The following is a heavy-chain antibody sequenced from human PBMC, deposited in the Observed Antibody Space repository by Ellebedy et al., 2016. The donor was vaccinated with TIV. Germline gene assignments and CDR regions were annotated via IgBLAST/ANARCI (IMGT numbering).Heavy chain of an antibody. CDR1: GGSFSGYY. CDR3: AKSLHYSSSSFFDF. V-gene: IGHV4-34*01. CDR2: INHSGST. Sequence: SETLSLXCAVYGGSFSGYYWSWIRQPPGKGLEWIGEINHSGSTNYNPSLKSRVTISVDTSKNQFSLQLSSVTAADTAVYYCAKSLHYSSSSFFDFWGQGTRVTVSS. J-gene: IGHJ4*02. D-gene: IGHD6-6*01.